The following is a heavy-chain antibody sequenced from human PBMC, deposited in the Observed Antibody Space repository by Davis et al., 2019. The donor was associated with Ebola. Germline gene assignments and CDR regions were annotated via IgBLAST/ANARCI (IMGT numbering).Heavy chain of an antibody. CDR2: INLKSGVT. CDR1: GGTFSIYA. J-gene: IGHJ6*02. CDR3: ARRTPPFGVGYYYYGMDV. Sequence: ASVKVSCKASGGTFSIYAINWVRQAPGQGLEWMGWINLKSGVTNYAPKFQGWVTMTRDTSITTAYMELTSLKSEDTGMYYCARRTPPFGVGYYYYGMDVWGQGTTVTVSS. D-gene: IGHD3-3*01. V-gene: IGHV1-2*04.